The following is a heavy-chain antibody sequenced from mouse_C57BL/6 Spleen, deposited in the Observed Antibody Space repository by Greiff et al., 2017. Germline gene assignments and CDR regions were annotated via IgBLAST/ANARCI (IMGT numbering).Heavy chain of an antibody. D-gene: IGHD2-4*01. CDR1: GFTFSSYA. Sequence: DVKLVESGGGLVKPGGSLKLSCAASGFTFSSYAMSWVRQTPEKRLEWVATISDGGSYTYYPDNVKGRFTISRDNAKNNLYLQMSHLKSEDTAMYYCARAGGLRRRYYAMDYWGQGTSVTVSS. CDR3: ARAGGLRRRYYAMDY. CDR2: ISDGGSYT. V-gene: IGHV5-4*03. J-gene: IGHJ4*01.